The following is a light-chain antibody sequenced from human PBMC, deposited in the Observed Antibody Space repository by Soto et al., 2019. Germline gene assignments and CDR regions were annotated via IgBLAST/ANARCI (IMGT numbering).Light chain of an antibody. CDR1: QDIAGY. Sequence: DIQVTQSPSSVSASVGXXXXXXXRASQDIAGYLAWYQHKPGRTPELLIHGASRLQSGVPARFSGSGSGTDFTLSINSLQPEDFATYYCQQAYSFPITFGQGTRLEIK. CDR3: QQAYSFPIT. V-gene: IGKV1D-12*01. CDR2: GAS. J-gene: IGKJ5*01.